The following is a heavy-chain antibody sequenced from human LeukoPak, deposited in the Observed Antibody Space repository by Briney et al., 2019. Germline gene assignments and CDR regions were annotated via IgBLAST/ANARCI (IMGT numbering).Heavy chain of an antibody. CDR3: ARGGYCSSISCYPRWFDP. Sequence: PSETLSLTCAVYGGSFSGYYWSWIRQPPGKGLEWIGEINHSGSTNYNPSLKSRVTISVDTSKSQFSLKLSSVTAADTAVYYCARGGYCSSISCYPRWFDPWGQGTLVTVSS. D-gene: IGHD2-2*01. CDR2: INHSGST. J-gene: IGHJ5*02. V-gene: IGHV4-34*01. CDR1: GGSFSGYY.